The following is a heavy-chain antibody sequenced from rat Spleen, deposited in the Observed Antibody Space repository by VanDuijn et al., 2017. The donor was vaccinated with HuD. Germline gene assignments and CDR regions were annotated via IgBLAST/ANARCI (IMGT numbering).Heavy chain of an antibody. CDR1: GFTFSDYY. CDR3: ARLYSTYINGDVMDA. V-gene: IGHV5-22*01. CDR2: ICYEGSST. J-gene: IGHJ4*01. D-gene: IGHD1-2*01. Sequence: EVQLVESGGGLVQPGRSLKLSCAVSGFTFSDYYMAWVRQAPNKGLEWVASICYEGSSTYYGDSVKGRFTISRDNAKSTLYLQMNSLRSEDTATYYCARLYSTYINGDVMDAWGQGASVTVSS.